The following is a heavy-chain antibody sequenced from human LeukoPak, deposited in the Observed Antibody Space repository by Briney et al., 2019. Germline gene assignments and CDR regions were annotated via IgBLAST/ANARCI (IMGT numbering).Heavy chain of an antibody. CDR3: ARSHSGWQGHNNWFDP. CDR2: IYHTGST. D-gene: IGHD6-19*01. Sequence: PSETLSLTCDVSGYSISRDKYWGWIRQPPGKALEWIGSIYHTGSTYYNPSLKSRVSISVDTSKNQFSLKFTSVTAADTAVYYCARSHSGWQGHNNWFDPWGQGTLVTVSS. CDR1: GYSISRDKY. J-gene: IGHJ5*02. V-gene: IGHV4-38-2*01.